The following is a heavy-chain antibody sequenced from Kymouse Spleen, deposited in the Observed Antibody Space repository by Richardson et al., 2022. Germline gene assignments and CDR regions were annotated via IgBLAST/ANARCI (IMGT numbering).Heavy chain of an antibody. V-gene: IGHV3-9*01. CDR3: AKDREYSSSSKDYYYYGMDV. D-gene: IGHD6-6*01. CDR1: GFTFDDYA. CDR2: ISWNSGSI. Sequence: EVQLVESGGGLVQPGRSLRLSCAASGFTFDDYAMHWVRQAPGKGLEWVSGISWNSGSIGYADSVKGRFTISRDNAKNSLYLQMNSLRAEDTALYYCAKDREYSSSSKDYYYYGMDVWGQGTTVTVSS. J-gene: IGHJ6*02.